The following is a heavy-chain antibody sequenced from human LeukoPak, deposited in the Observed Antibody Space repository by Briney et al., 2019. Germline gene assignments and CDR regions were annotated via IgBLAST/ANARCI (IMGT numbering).Heavy chain of an antibody. CDR2: IYYSGST. V-gene: IGHV4-59*01. J-gene: IGHJ3*02. Sequence: PSETLSLTCTVSGGSLSSYYWSWIRQPPGKGLEWIGYIYYSGSTNYNPSLKSRVTISVDTSKNQFSLKLSSVTAADTAVYYCARAERITIFGVVIIKVEAFDIWGQGTMVTVSS. D-gene: IGHD3-3*01. CDR3: ARAERITIFGVVIIKVEAFDI. CDR1: GGSLSSYY.